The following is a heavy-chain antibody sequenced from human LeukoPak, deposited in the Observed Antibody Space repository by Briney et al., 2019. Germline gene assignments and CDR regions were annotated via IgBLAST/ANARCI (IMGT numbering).Heavy chain of an antibody. CDR1: GLTLTTNY. J-gene: IGHJ4*02. Sequence: GGSLRLSCAASGLTLTTNYMSWVRQAPGKGLEWVSVIYSGGITYYAVSVKGRFTISRDSSKNALYLQMNSLRVEDTAVYYCARRHSSGSNWGQGTLVTVSS. V-gene: IGHV3-66*02. CDR2: IYSGGIT. D-gene: IGHD6-19*01. CDR3: ARRHSSGSN.